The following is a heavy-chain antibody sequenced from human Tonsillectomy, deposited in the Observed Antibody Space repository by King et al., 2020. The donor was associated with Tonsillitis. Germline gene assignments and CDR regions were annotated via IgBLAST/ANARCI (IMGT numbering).Heavy chain of an antibody. CDR1: GFTLSNYG. J-gene: IGHJ4*02. Sequence: VQLVESGGGVVQPGRSLRISCAASGFTLSNYGMHWVRQAPGKGLEWVAVISIDGRNTYYAVSVKGRFTISRDNSKTTLYLQMNSLRVEDTAVYFCGRDASSGWFFDYRGKGTQVTVSS. V-gene: IGHV3-33*05. CDR2: ISIDGRNT. CDR3: GRDASSGWFFDY. D-gene: IGHD6-19*01.